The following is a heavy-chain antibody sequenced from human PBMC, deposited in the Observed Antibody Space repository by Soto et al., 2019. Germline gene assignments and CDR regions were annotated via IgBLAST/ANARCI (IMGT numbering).Heavy chain of an antibody. CDR1: GFTFNNYW. Sequence: EVQLVESGGGLVQPGGSLRLSCAASGFTFNNYWMYWVRQAPGKGLVWVSRINSDESRTIYADSVKGRFTISRDNAKNTLYLQMNSLRAEDTAVYYCARPYTYYYDSSGYSSLYYFDYWGQGTLVTVSS. CDR2: INSDESRT. CDR3: ARPYTYYYDSSGYSSLYYFDY. D-gene: IGHD3-22*01. J-gene: IGHJ4*02. V-gene: IGHV3-74*01.